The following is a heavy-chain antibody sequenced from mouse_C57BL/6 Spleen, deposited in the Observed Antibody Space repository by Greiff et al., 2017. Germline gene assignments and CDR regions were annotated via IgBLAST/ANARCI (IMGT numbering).Heavy chain of an antibody. D-gene: IGHD1-1*01. J-gene: IGHJ4*01. Sequence: QVQLQQPGAELVRPGSSVKLSCKASGYTFTSYWMHWVKQRPIQGLEWIGNIDPSDSETHYNQKYKDKATLTVAKSSSTAYMQLSSLTSEDSAVYYCARWATTVGATDYYAMDYWGQGTSVTVSS. CDR2: IDPSDSET. V-gene: IGHV1-52*01. CDR1: GYTFTSYW. CDR3: ARWATTVGATDYYAMDY.